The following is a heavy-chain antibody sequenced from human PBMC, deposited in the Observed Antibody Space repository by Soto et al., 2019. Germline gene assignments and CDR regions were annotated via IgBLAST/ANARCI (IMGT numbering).Heavy chain of an antibody. CDR2: IYYSGST. V-gene: IGHV4-39*01. CDR3: ARYPITGTVYLAFDY. CDR1: GGSISSSSYY. J-gene: IGHJ4*02. D-gene: IGHD1-7*01. Sequence: SETLSLTCTVSGGSISSSSYYWGWIRQPPGKGLEWIGSIYYSGSTYYNPSLKSRVTISVDTSKNQFSLKLSSVTAADTAVYYCARYPITGTVYLAFDYWGQGTLVTVSS.